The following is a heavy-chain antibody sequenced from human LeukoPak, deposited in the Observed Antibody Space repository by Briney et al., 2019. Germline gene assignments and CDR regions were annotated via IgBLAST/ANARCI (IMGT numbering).Heavy chain of an antibody. D-gene: IGHD6-13*01. J-gene: IGHJ4*02. Sequence: SETLSLTCAVYGGSFSGYYWSWIRQPPGKGLEWIGEINHSGSTNYNPSLKSRVTISVDTSKNQFSLKLSSVTAADTAVYYCARGQKAASHDYWGQGTLVTVSS. CDR1: GGSFSGYY. CDR3: ARGQKAASHDY. CDR2: INHSGST. V-gene: IGHV4-34*01.